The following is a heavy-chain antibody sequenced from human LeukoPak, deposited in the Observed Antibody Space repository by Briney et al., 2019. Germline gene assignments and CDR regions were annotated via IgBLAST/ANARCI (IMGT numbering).Heavy chain of an antibody. D-gene: IGHD2-2*01. CDR3: ARAEGYCSSTSCYRYWFDP. CDR2: INPSGGST. Sequence: ASVKVSCKASGYTFTSYYMHWVRQAPGQGLEWMGIINPSGGSTSYAQKFQGRVTMTRDTSTSTVYMELSSLRSEDTAVYYCARAEGYCSSTSCYRYWFDPWGQGTLVTVSS. J-gene: IGHJ5*02. CDR1: GYTFTSYY. V-gene: IGHV1-46*01.